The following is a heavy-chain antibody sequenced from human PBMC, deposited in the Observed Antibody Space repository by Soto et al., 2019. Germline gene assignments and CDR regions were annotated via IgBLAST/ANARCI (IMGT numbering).Heavy chain of an antibody. CDR2: IWYDGSNK. CDR1: GFTFSSYG. V-gene: IGHV3-33*01. Sequence: QVQLVESGGGVVQPGRSLRLSCAASGFTFSSYGMHWVRQAPGKGLEWVAVIWYDGSNKYYADSVKGRFTISRDNSKNTLYLQMNSLRAEDTAVYYCAIDLCGGDCYTPYGMDVWGQGTTVTVSS. CDR3: AIDLCGGDCYTPYGMDV. D-gene: IGHD2-21*02. J-gene: IGHJ6*02.